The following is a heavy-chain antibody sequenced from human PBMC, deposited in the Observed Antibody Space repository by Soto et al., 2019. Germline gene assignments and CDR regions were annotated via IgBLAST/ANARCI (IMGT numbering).Heavy chain of an antibody. Sequence: QITLKESGPTLVKPTQTLTLTCTFSGFSLSTSGVGVGWIRQPPGKALEWLALIYWDDDKRYSPSLRSRLTXXKXSSKNQVVLTMTNMDPVDTATYYCAHRTIQVYGMDVWGQGTTVTVSS. D-gene: IGHD5-18*01. CDR3: AHRTIQVYGMDV. V-gene: IGHV2-5*02. CDR1: GFSLSTSGVG. CDR2: IYWDDDK. J-gene: IGHJ6*02.